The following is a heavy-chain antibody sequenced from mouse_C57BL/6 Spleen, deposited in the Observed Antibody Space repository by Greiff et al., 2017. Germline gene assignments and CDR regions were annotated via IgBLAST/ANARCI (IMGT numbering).Heavy chain of an antibody. V-gene: IGHV1-18*01. J-gene: IGHJ3*01. CDR3: ARLGIYYGSSYGGFAY. D-gene: IGHD1-1*01. CDR1: GYTFTDYN. CDR2: INPNNGGT. Sequence: SGPELVKPGASVKIPCKASGYTFTDYNMDWVKQSPGKSLEWIGDINPNNGGTIYNQKFKGKATLTVDKSSSTAYMELRSLTSEDTAVYYCARLGIYYGSSYGGFAYWGQGTLVTVSA.